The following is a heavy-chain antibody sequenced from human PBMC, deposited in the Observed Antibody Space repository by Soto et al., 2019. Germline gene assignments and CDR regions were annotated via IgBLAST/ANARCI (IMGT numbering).Heavy chain of an antibody. Sequence: EASVKVSCKASGGTFSSYAISWVRQAPGQGLEWMGGIIPIFGTANYAQKFQGRVTITADESTSTAYMELSSLRSEDTAVYYCASSTSRDGFPGRDYWGQGTLVTVSS. CDR1: GGTFSSYA. CDR3: ASSTSRDGFPGRDY. V-gene: IGHV1-69*13. CDR2: IIPIFGTA. D-gene: IGHD2-2*01. J-gene: IGHJ4*02.